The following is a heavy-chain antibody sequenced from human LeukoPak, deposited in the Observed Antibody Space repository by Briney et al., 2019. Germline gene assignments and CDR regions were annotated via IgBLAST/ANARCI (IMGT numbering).Heavy chain of an antibody. CDR3: TRDPIMID. J-gene: IGHJ4*02. D-gene: IGHD3-16*01. Sequence: GGSLRLSCGASGFTFTDFAINWVRQAPGKGLEWVGFIRSKASGGTTDYAASVKGRFTISRDDSKSIAYLQMNSLKTEDTAVYYRTRDPIMIDWGQGTLVTVSS. V-gene: IGHV3-49*04. CDR2: IRSKASGGTT. CDR1: GFTFTDFA.